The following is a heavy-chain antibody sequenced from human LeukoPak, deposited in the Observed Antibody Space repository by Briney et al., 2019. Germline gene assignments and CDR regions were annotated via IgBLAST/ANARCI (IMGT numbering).Heavy chain of an antibody. Sequence: WASVKVSCKASGGTFSSYAISWVRQAPGQGLEWMGGIIPIFGTANYAQKFQGRVTITADESTSTAYMELSSLRSEDTAVYYCARGDSHSGSYMVDYWGQGTLVTVSS. CDR2: IIPIFGTA. D-gene: IGHD1-26*01. V-gene: IGHV1-69*13. J-gene: IGHJ4*02. CDR1: GGTFSSYA. CDR3: ARGDSHSGSYMVDY.